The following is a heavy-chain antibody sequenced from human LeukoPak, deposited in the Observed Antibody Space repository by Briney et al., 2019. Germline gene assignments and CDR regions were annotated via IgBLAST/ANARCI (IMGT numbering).Heavy chain of an antibody. V-gene: IGHV3-74*01. D-gene: IGHD5-24*01. J-gene: IGHJ4*02. CDR2: INSDGSST. CDR1: GFTFDDYA. CDR3: ARDIRLSRDGYNMRY. Sequence: GRSLRLSCAASGFTFDDYAMHWVRQAPGKGLVWVSRINSDGSSTSYADSVKGRFTISRDNAKNTLYLQMNSLRAEDTAVYYCARDIRLSRDGYNMRYWGQGTLVTVSS.